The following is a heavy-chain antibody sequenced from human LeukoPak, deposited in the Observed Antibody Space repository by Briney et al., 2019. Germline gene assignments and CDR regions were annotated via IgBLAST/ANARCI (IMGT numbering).Heavy chain of an antibody. J-gene: IGHJ4*02. CDR1: GFTFSDYT. D-gene: IGHD3-22*01. Sequence: GGSLRLSCAASGFTFSDYTINWVRQAPGKGLEWVSGLSGSGGTTYYADSVKGRFTISRDNSKNTLYLQMDSLRAADTAVYFCARAMMVVANLWGVYDYWGQGTLVTVSS. CDR2: LSGSGGTT. CDR3: ARAMMVVANLWGVYDY. V-gene: IGHV3-23*01.